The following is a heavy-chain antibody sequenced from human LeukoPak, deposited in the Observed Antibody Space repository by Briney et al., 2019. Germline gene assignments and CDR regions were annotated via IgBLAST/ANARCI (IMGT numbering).Heavy chain of an antibody. J-gene: IGHJ3*02. CDR2: INHSGRT. V-gene: IGHV4-34*01. Sequence: SETLSLTCAVYGGSFSGYYWSWIRQSPDKGLEWIGEINHSGRTNYNPSLKSRVTISIDTSKNQFSLKLTSVTAADTAVYYCARDVKTYYYDSSGYWNDDAFDIWGQGTMVTVSS. CDR1: GGSFSGYY. D-gene: IGHD3-22*01. CDR3: ARDVKTYYYDSSGYWNDDAFDI.